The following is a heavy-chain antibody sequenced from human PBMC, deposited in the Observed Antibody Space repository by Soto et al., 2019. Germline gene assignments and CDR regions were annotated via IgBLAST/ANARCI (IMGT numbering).Heavy chain of an antibody. CDR1: AGSITRNF. J-gene: IGHJ5*01. V-gene: IGHV4-4*07. Sequence: QVLMQESGPRVVEPSETLSLSCTVSAGSITRNFWSWIRQPAGKGPAWIGRVYASGSTNSNPSLSSRLTLLIDTPKNQLSLTLKPVTAADPAVYYCARDHLAATGAHDWFDSCGQGTLGTVSS. CDR2: VYASGST. D-gene: IGHD2-8*02. CDR3: ARDHLAATGAHDWFDS.